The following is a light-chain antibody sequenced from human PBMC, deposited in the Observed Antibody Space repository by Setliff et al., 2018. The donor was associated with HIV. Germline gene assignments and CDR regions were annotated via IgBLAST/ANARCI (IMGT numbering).Light chain of an antibody. V-gene: IGLV1-44*01. CDR3: ATWDDSLNGYV. CDR2: STN. Sequence: QSVLTQPPSASGAPGQKVIIPCSGSSSNVGDNAVSWYQQFTGAAPKLLIYSTNLRPSGVPARFSGSKSGTSAALAISVLHSEDEADYFCATWDDSLNGYVFGTGTKVTVL. CDR1: SSNVGDNA. J-gene: IGLJ1*01.